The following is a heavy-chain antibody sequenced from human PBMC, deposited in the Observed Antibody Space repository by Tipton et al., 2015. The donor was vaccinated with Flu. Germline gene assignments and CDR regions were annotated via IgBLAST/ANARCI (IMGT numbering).Heavy chain of an antibody. D-gene: IGHD1-26*01. CDR2: ISSDGGVT. V-gene: IGHV3-74*01. CDR1: GFTFSTYW. CDR3: ARDRGGSSGDYYYYYMDV. Sequence: SLRLSCAASGFTFSTYWMHWIRQAPGKGLVWVSRISSDGGVTNYADSMKGRFSISRDNAKNTLYLQMNSLRAEDTAVYYCARDRGGSSGDYYYYYMDVWGKGTTVTVSS. J-gene: IGHJ6*03.